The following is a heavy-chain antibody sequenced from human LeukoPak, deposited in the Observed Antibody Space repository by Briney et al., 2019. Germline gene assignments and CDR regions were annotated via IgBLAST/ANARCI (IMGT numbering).Heavy chain of an antibody. D-gene: IGHD3-9*01. CDR1: GYTLTELS. CDR3: ATYGLLLTGYYFDY. Sequence: ASVKVSCKVSGYTLTELSMHWVRQAPGKGLEWMGGFDPEDGETIYAQKFQGRVTMTEDTSTDTAYMELSSPRSEDTAVYYCATYGLLLTGYYFDYWGQGTLVTVSS. V-gene: IGHV1-24*01. CDR2: FDPEDGET. J-gene: IGHJ4*02.